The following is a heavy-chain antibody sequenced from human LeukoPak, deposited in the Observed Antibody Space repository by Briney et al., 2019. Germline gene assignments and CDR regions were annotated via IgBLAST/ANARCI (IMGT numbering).Heavy chain of an antibody. V-gene: IGHV3-53*01. CDR1: GFTVSSNY. D-gene: IGHD3-10*01. Sequence: GGSLRLSCAASGFTVSSNYMSWVRQAPGKGLEWVSVIYSGGSTYYADSVKGRFTISRDSSKNTLYLQMNSLRAEDTAVYYCARSITMVRGVIDWFDPWGQGTLVTVSS. CDR3: ARSITMVRGVIDWFDP. CDR2: IYSGGST. J-gene: IGHJ5*02.